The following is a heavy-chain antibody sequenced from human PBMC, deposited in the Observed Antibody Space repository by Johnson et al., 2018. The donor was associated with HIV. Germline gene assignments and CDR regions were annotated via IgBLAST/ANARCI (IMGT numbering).Heavy chain of an antibody. CDR1: GFTFSSYV. Sequence: VQLVESGGGVVQPGRSLRLSCAASGFTFSSYVMSWVRQAPGKGLEWVSAISGSGGSTHYADSVKGRFTISRDNSKNTLYLQRNSLRAEDTAIYYCAKDRYYYDSSGYYYVHDAFDIWGQGTMVTVSS. D-gene: IGHD3-22*01. CDR3: AKDRYYYDSSGYYYVHDAFDI. V-gene: IGHV3-23*04. J-gene: IGHJ3*02. CDR2: ISGSGGST.